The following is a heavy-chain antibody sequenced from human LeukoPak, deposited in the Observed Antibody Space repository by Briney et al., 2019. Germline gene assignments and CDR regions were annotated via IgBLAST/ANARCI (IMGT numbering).Heavy chain of an antibody. D-gene: IGHD5-18*01. CDR2: IYYSGST. Sequence: SETLSLTCTVSGGSISSSSYYWGWIRQPPGKGLEWIGYIYYSGSTNYNPSLKSRVTISVDTSKNQFSLKLSSVTAADTAVYYCARSVDTAMVTITPFDYWGQGTLVTVSS. CDR1: GGSISSSSYY. CDR3: ARSVDTAMVTITPFDY. V-gene: IGHV4-61*05. J-gene: IGHJ4*02.